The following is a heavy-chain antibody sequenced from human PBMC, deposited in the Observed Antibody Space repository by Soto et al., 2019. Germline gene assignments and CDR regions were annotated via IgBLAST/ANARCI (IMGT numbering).Heavy chain of an antibody. CDR3: ANLENVLLWFGKPPPNWFDP. CDR1: GFTFSSYA. V-gene: IGHV3-23*01. J-gene: IGHJ5*02. CDR2: ISGSGGST. D-gene: IGHD3-10*01. Sequence: PGGSLRLSCAASGFTFSSYAMSWVRQAPGKGLEWVSAISGSGGSTYYADSVKGRFTISRDNSKNTLYLQMNSLRAEDTAVYYCANLENVLLWFGKPPPNWFDPWGQGTLVTVSS.